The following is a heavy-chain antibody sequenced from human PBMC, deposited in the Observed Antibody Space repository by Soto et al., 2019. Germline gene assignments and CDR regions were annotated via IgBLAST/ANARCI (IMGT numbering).Heavy chain of an antibody. CDR3: ARSHYTYGLLIDY. D-gene: IGHD2-8*01. Sequence: SETLSLTCSVSGDSITTNGYYWGWIRQPPGKGLQWIGNVYWTGSTFSRPSLTSRVFISVDTSKNEFSLRLTSVTAADTAVYYCARSHYTYGLLIDYWGPGTLVTVSS. CDR2: VYWTGST. V-gene: IGHV4-39*01. CDR1: GDSITTNGYY. J-gene: IGHJ4*02.